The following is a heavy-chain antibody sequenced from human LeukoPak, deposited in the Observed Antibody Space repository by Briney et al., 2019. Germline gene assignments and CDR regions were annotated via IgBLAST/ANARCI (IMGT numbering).Heavy chain of an antibody. CDR2: IKSRTDGGTT. Sequence: GGSLRLSCAASGFTFSSYAMHWVRQAPGKGLEWVANIKSRTDGGTTEYAAPVNGRFSVSVDGSKNTFYLQMNSLKAEDTALYYCTTKLGFTYGVDFWGQGTLVTVSA. CDR1: GFTFSSYA. D-gene: IGHD5-18*01. J-gene: IGHJ4*02. CDR3: TTKLGFTYGVDF. V-gene: IGHV3-15*01.